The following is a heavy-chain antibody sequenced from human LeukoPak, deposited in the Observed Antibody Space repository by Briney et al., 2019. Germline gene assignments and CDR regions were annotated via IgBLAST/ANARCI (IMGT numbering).Heavy chain of an antibody. CDR3: ARVPSYGDYARGAFDY. D-gene: IGHD4-17*01. CDR2: ISSSSSYI. V-gene: IGHV3-21*01. J-gene: IGHJ4*02. CDR1: GVTFSSYS. Sequence: GGSLRLSCAASGVTFSSYSMNWVRQAPGKGLEWVSSISSSSSYIYYADSVKGRFTISRDNAKNSLYLQMNSLRAEDTAVYYCARVPSYGDYARGAFDYWGQGTLVTVSS.